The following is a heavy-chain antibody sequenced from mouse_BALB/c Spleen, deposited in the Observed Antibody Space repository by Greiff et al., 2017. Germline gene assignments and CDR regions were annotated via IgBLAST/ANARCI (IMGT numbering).Heavy chain of an antibody. V-gene: IGHV5-6-3*01. CDR2: INSNGGST. CDR1: GFTFSSYG. D-gene: IGHD2-4*01. CDR3: ARERGNYYYYDRWYFDV. J-gene: IGHJ1*01. Sequence: EVHLVESGGGLVQPGGSLKLSCAASGFTFSSYGMSWVRQTPDKRLELVATINSNGGSTYYPDSVKGRFTISRDNAKNTLYLQMSSLKSEDTAMYYCARERGNYYYYDRWYFDVWGAGTTVTVSS.